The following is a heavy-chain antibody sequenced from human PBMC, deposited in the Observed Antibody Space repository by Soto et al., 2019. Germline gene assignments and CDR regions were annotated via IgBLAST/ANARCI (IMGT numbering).Heavy chain of an antibody. J-gene: IGHJ3*02. V-gene: IGHV3-30-3*01. CDR3: ARASWIQLWFGAFDI. CDR1: GFTFSSYA. D-gene: IGHD5-18*01. Sequence: QVQLVESGGGVVQPGGSLRLSCAASGFTFSSYAMHWVRQAPGKGLEWVAVISYDGSNKYYADSVKGRFTISRDNSKNTLYLQMNSLRAEDTAVYYCARASWIQLWFGAFDIWGQGTMVTVSS. CDR2: ISYDGSNK.